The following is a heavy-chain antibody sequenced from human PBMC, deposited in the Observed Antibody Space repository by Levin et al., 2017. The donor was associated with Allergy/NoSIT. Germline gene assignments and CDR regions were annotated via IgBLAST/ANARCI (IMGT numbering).Heavy chain of an antibody. CDR3: ARERWGDGSGSTWSHFDY. Sequence: PSETLSLTCAVSGGSVSSYYWSWIRQPPGKTLELVGYVYYTGSTYYNPSLNSRATISIDTSRNQFSLKLRSVTAADTAVYYCARERWGDGSGSTWSHFDYWGRGALVTVSS. CDR2: VYYTGST. D-gene: IGHD6-25*01. V-gene: IGHV4-59*02. CDR1: GGSVSSYY. J-gene: IGHJ4*02.